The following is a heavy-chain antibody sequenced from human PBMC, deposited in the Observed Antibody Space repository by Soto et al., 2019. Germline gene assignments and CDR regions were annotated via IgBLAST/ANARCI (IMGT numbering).Heavy chain of an antibody. CDR2: INPSGGST. V-gene: IGHV1-46*01. CDR1: GYTFTSYY. CDR3: ARDRRATVTTYYYYGMDV. J-gene: IGHJ6*02. Sequence: ASVKVSCKASGYTFTSYYMHWVRQAPGQGLEWMGIINPSGGSTSYAQKFQGRVTMTRDTSTSTVYMELSSLRSEDTAVYYCARDRRATVTTYYYYGMDVWGQGTTVTVSS. D-gene: IGHD4-17*01.